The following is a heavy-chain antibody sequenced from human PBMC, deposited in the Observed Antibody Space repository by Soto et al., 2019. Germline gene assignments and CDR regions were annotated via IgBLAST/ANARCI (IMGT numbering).Heavy chain of an antibody. CDR2: IYSGGST. V-gene: IGHV3-53*01. Sequence: GGSLRLSCTASGFTVSSNYMSWVRQAPGKGLEWVSVIYSGGSTYYADSVKGRFTISRDNSKNTLYPQMNSLRAEDTAVYSCYVDTAMAPGYWGQGTLVTVSS. J-gene: IGHJ4*02. CDR3: YVDTAMAPGY. CDR1: GFTVSSNY. D-gene: IGHD5-18*01.